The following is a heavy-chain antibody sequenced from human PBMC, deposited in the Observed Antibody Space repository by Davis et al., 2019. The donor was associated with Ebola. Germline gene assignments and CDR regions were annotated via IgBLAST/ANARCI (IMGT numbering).Heavy chain of an antibody. CDR1: GGSISSSSYY. J-gene: IGHJ5*02. CDR3: AAHSSSWYPNYWFDP. D-gene: IGHD6-13*01. Sequence: SETLSLTCTVSGGSISSSSYYWGWIRQPPVKGLEWIGYIYYSGSTNYNPSLKSRVTISVDTSKNQFSLKLSSVTAADTAVYYCAAHSSSWYPNYWFDPWGQGTLVTVSS. V-gene: IGHV4-61*05. CDR2: IYYSGST.